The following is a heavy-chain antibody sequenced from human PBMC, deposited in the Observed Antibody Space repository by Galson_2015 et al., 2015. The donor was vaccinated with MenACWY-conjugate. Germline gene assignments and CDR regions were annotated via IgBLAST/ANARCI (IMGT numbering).Heavy chain of an antibody. V-gene: IGHV5-51*01. CDR3: ARWDYDILTAHIKH. CDR2: TYPGDSET. D-gene: IGHD3-9*01. CDR1: GYTFFSYW. J-gene: IGHJ4*02. Sequence: QSGAEVKKPGESLQISCRGSGYTFFSYWIGWVRQMPGKGLEWVGITYPGDSETRYSPSFEGRVTISADRSINTAYLQWSSLKAPDTAIYYCARWDYDILTAHIKHWGQGTLVTVSS.